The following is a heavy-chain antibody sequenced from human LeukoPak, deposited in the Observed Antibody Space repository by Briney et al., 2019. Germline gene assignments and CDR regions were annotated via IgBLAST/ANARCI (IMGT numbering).Heavy chain of an antibody. Sequence: GGSLRLSCAASGFTFSSHAMHWVRQAAGKGLEWVANIQRDGSETYYGDSLKGRFTISRDNARNSLYLQMNSLRAEDTAVYYCVKRANLGAYSYPDYWGQGTLVTVSS. CDR1: GFTFSSHA. D-gene: IGHD5-18*01. CDR2: IQRDGSET. CDR3: VKRANLGAYSYPDY. J-gene: IGHJ4*02. V-gene: IGHV3-7*01.